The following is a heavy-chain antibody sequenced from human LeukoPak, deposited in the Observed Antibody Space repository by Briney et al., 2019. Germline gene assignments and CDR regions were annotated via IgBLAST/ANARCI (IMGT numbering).Heavy chain of an antibody. V-gene: IGHV3-21*01. J-gene: IGHJ4*02. Sequence: GGSLRLSCAASALTFTSYTMNCVRQAPGKGLGWLPSISSISSSIYYADSVKGRFTISRDNAKKSLYLQMNSRRAEDTAMYYCARGFCSSTSCYGSYWGQGTLDTVSS. CDR1: ALTFTSYT. D-gene: IGHD2-2*01. CDR2: ISSISSSI. CDR3: ARGFCSSTSCYGSY.